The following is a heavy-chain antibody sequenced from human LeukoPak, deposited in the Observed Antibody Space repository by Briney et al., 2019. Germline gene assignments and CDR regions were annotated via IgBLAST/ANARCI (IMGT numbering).Heavy chain of an antibody. CDR1: GFTFSSYA. Sequence: GGSLRLSCAASGFTFSSYAMSWVRQAPGKGLEWVSAISGSGGSTYYADSVKGRFTISRDNSKNTLYLQMNSLRAEDTAVYYCAKGPLLRLGELSSYFDYWGQGTLVTVSS. V-gene: IGHV3-23*01. CDR3: AKGPLLRLGELSSYFDY. J-gene: IGHJ4*02. CDR2: ISGSGGST. D-gene: IGHD3-16*02.